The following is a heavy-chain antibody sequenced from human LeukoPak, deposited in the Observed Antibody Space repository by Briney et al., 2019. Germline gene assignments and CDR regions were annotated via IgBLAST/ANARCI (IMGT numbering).Heavy chain of an antibody. J-gene: IGHJ4*02. CDR3: ARDGGFGQLLDY. Sequence: SQTLSLTCAISGDSVSSNSAAWHWIRQSPSRGLECLGRTYYRSKWYNDYAVSVKGRITINADTSKNQFSLHLNSVTPEDTAVYYCARDGGFGQLLDYWGQGTLVTVSS. CDR2: TYYRSKWYN. D-gene: IGHD3-10*01. CDR1: GDSVSSNSAA. V-gene: IGHV6-1*01.